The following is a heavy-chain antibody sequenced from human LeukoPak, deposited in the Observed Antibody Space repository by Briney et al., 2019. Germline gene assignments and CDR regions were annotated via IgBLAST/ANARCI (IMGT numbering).Heavy chain of an antibody. J-gene: IGHJ6*04. CDR1: EFTFSRYA. Sequence: GGSLRLSCTASEFTFSRYAMSWVRQAPGKGLEWVSAISGSGGSTYYADSVKGRFTISRDNSKNTLYLQMNSLRTEDTAVYYCAKGVGSSWLSTLSQVAMDVWGKGTTVTVSS. CDR2: ISGSGGST. V-gene: IGHV3-23*01. D-gene: IGHD3-9*01. CDR3: AKGVGSSWLSTLSQVAMDV.